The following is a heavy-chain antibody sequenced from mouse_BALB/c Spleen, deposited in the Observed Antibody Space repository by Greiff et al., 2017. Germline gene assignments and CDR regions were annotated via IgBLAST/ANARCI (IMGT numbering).Heavy chain of an antibody. Sequence: DVKLVESGGGLVKPGGSLKLSCAASGFTFSDYYMYWVRQTPEKRLEWVATISDGGSYTYYPDSVKGRFTISRDNAKNNLYLQMSSLKSEDTAMYYCAREDSLLRLRAWFAYWGQGTLVTVSA. CDR2: ISDGGSYT. CDR3: AREDSLLRLRAWFAY. J-gene: IGHJ3*01. V-gene: IGHV5-4*02. D-gene: IGHD1-2*01. CDR1: GFTFSDYY.